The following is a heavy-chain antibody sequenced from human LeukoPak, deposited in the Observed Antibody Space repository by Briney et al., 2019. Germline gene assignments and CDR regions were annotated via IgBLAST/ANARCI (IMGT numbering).Heavy chain of an antibody. J-gene: IGHJ4*02. CDR2: ISYDETNK. Sequence: GSLRLSCLASGFTFSNYGMHWVRQAPGKGLEWVAVISYDETNKYYTESVKGRFTISRDQSKNTLYLQMNSLRVEDTAVYYCTQDVSNGYRSVNFDYWGQGILVTVSS. CDR3: TQDVSNGYRSVNFDY. D-gene: IGHD6-19*01. V-gene: IGHV3-30*18. CDR1: GFTFSNYG.